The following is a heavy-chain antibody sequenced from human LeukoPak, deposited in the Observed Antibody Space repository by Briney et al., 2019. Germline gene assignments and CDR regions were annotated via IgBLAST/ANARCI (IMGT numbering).Heavy chain of an antibody. Sequence: PSQTLSLTCTVSGGSISSGGYYWSWIRQHPGKGLECIGYIYYSGSTYYNPSLKSRVTISVDTSKNQFSLKLSSVTAADTAVYYCAREKDRGYSYGIDYWGQGTLVTVSS. J-gene: IGHJ4*02. CDR3: AREKDRGYSYGIDY. CDR1: GGSISSGGYY. V-gene: IGHV4-31*03. D-gene: IGHD5-18*01. CDR2: IYYSGST.